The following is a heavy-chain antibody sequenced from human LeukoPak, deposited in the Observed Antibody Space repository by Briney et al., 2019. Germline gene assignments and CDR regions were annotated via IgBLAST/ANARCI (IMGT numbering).Heavy chain of an antibody. J-gene: IGHJ5*02. CDR2: IIPIFGTA. CDR3: ARDRCGGDCYLVNNWFDP. Sequence: GASVKVSCKASGGTFSSYAISWVRQAPGQGLEWMGGIIPIFGTANYAQKFQGRVTITADESTSTAYMELSSLRSEDTAVYYCARDRCGGDCYLVNNWFDPWGQGTLVTVSS. V-gene: IGHV1-69*13. CDR1: GGTFSSYA. D-gene: IGHD2-21*02.